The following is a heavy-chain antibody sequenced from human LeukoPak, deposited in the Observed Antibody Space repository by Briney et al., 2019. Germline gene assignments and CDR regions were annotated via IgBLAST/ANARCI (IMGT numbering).Heavy chain of an antibody. CDR3: STEWGYLGY. V-gene: IGHV1-46*01. CDR2: INPSGGST. Sequence: ASVQVSCKASGYTFTSYYMHWVRQAPGQGLEWMGIINPSGGSTSYAQKFQGRVTMTRDTSTSTVYMELSSLKPEDTAVYYCSTEWGYLGYWGQGTLVTVSS. J-gene: IGHJ4*02. D-gene: IGHD1-26*01. CDR1: GYTFTSYY.